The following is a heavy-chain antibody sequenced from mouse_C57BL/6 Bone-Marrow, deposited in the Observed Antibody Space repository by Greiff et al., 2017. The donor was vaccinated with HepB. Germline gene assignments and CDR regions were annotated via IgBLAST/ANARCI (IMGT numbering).Heavy chain of an antibody. Sequence: EVKLLESGPELVKPGASVKISCKASGYSFTDYNMNWVKQSNGKSLEWIGVINPKYGTTSYNQKFKGKATLTVYQSSSTAYMQLNSLTSEDSAVYYFARSGCPGPRGFAYWGQGTLVTVSA. CDR3: ARSGCPGPRGFAY. CDR1: GYSFTDYN. D-gene: IGHD6-1*01. V-gene: IGHV1-39*01. CDR2: INPKYGTT. J-gene: IGHJ3*01.